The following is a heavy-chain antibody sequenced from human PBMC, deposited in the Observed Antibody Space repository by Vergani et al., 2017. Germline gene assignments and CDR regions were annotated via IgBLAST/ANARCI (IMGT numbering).Heavy chain of an antibody. D-gene: IGHD2-15*01. CDR3: ARAAEYCSGGSCYSDHFDY. V-gene: IGHV4-30-4*01. J-gene: IGHJ4*02. CDR2: IYYSGST. CDR1: GGSISSSSYY. Sequence: QLQLQESGPGLVKPSETLSLTCTVSGGSISSSSYYWSWIRQPPGKGLEWIGYIYYSGSTYYNPSLKSRVTISVDTSKNQFSLKLSSVTAADTAVYYCARAAEYCSGGSCYSDHFDYWGQGTLVTVSS.